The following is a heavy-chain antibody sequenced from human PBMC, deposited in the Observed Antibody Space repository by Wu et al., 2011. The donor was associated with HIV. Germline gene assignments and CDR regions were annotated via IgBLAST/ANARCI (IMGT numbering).Heavy chain of an antibody. Sequence: VQLVQSGVEVKKPGESLKISCKGSGYTFISYWIGWVRQMPGKGLEWMGIINPGDSDTRYSPPFQGKVTISADKSINTAFLQWSSLKASDTAMYYCARRNSYAEDSWGQGTLVTVSS. CDR3: ARRNSYAEDS. J-gene: IGHJ4*02. V-gene: IGHV5-51*03. CDR1: GYTFISYW. D-gene: IGHD3-16*01. CDR2: INPGDSDT.